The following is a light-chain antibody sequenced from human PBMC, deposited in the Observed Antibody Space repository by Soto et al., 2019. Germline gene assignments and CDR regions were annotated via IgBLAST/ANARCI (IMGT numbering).Light chain of an antibody. CDR1: QSIGSW. CDR3: QQSYSSPPT. Sequence: DIQMTQSPSTLSASLRDRVTITCRASQSIGSWLAWYQQKPGKAPKLLIYKASSLESGVPSRFSGSGSGTIFTLTISSLQPEDFATYYCQQSYSSPPTFGQGTKVDIK. J-gene: IGKJ1*01. V-gene: IGKV1-5*03. CDR2: KAS.